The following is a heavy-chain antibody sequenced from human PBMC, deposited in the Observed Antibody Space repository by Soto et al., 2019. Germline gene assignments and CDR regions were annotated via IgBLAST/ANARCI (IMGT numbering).Heavy chain of an antibody. D-gene: IGHD4-17*01. CDR2: ISWNSGSI. Sequence: EVQLVESGGGLVQPGRSLRLSCAASGFTFDDYAMHWVRQAPGKGLEWVSGISWNSGSIGYADSVKGRFIISRDNAKRSLYRQMNSLRAEDTALYYCAKWDDYGARKEAFDIWGQGTMVTVSS. CDR3: AKWDDYGARKEAFDI. J-gene: IGHJ3*02. V-gene: IGHV3-9*01. CDR1: GFTFDDYA.